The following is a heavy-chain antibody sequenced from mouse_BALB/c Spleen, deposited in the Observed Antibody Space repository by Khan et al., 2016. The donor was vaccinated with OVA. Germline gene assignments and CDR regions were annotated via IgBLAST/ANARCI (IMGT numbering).Heavy chain of an antibody. D-gene: IGHD1-2*01. V-gene: IGHV2-6-7*01. J-gene: IGHJ3*01. Sequence: VQLKESGPGLVAPSQSLSITCTVSGFSLTGYGVNWVRQPPGKGLEWLGMIWGDGSTDYNSALKSRLSISKDNSKSQVFLKMNSLQTDDTARYFCAREIRLGGFAYWGKGTLVTVSA. CDR1: GFSLTGYG. CDR3: AREIRLGGFAY. CDR2: IWGDGST.